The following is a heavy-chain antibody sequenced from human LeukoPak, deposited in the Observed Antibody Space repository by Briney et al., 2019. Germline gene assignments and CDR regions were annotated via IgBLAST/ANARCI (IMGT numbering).Heavy chain of an antibody. CDR3: VKVKNDYGDYCYMDV. V-gene: IGHV3-30*02. D-gene: IGHD4-17*01. CDR2: IRHDGNHK. CDR1: RFTSTRDG. Sequence: GGSLRLSCAVSRFTSTRDGMHWVRQAPGKGLEWVAFIRHDGNHKNCADSVKGRFTISRDNSKNTLSLQMNSLRAEDTAVYYSVKVKNDYGDYCYMDVWGKGTTVTVSS. J-gene: IGHJ6*03.